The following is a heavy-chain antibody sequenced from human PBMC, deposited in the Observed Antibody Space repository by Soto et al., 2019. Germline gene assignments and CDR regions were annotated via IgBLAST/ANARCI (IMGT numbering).Heavy chain of an antibody. D-gene: IGHD5-12*01. Sequence: LSLTCAVSGGSISSSNWWSWVRQPPGKGLEWIGEIYHSGSTNYNPSLRSRVTISVDKSKNQFSLKLSSVTAADTAVYYCARWAAEGYSGYDRGGYWGQGTLVTVSS. V-gene: IGHV4-4*02. CDR2: IYHSGST. J-gene: IGHJ4*02. CDR3: ARWAAEGYSGYDRGGY. CDR1: GGSISSSNW.